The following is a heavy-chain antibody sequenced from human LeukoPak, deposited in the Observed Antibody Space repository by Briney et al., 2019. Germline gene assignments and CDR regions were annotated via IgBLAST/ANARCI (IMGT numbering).Heavy chain of an antibody. Sequence: ASVKVSCKASGYTFTGYYIHWVRQAPGQGLEWMGRINPNSGGTNYAQKFQGRVTMTRDTSISTAYMELSRLRSDDTAVYYCARDEDYYDSSGYLTGDGYWGQGTLVTVSS. J-gene: IGHJ4*02. CDR2: INPNSGGT. D-gene: IGHD3-22*01. V-gene: IGHV1-2*06. CDR1: GYTFTGYY. CDR3: ARDEDYYDSSGYLTGDGY.